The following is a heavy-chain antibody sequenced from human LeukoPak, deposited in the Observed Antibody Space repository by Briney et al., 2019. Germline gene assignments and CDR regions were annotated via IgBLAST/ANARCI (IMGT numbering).Heavy chain of an antibody. CDR3: ARQEYYYDSRGYYLI. CDR2: IYYSGST. V-gene: IGHV4-39*01. J-gene: IGHJ4*02. D-gene: IGHD3-22*01. CDR1: GGSISSNSYY. Sequence: SETLSLTCTVSGGSISSNSYYWGWIRQPPGKGLEWIGSIYYSGSTYYNPSLKSRVTVSVDTSKYQFSLKLSSVTAADTAVYYCARQEYYYDSRGYYLIWGQGTPLTLP.